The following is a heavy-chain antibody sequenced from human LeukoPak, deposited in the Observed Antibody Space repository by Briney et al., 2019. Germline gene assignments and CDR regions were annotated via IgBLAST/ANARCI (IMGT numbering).Heavy chain of an antibody. D-gene: IGHD3-3*01. Sequence: GGSLRLSCAASGFTFSSYAMSWVRQAPGKGLEWVSAISGSGGSTYYADSVKGRFTISRDNSKNTLYLQMNSLRAEDTAVYYCAKGDYDFWSGLVDYWGQGTLVTVSS. J-gene: IGHJ4*02. CDR1: GFTFSSYA. CDR3: AKGDYDFWSGLVDY. V-gene: IGHV3-23*01. CDR2: ISGSGGST.